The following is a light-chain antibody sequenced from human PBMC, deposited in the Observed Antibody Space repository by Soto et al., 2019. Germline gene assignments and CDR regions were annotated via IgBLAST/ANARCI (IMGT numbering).Light chain of an antibody. V-gene: IGKV3-20*01. Sequence: EIVFTQSPGTLSLSPGERATFSCRTSQSVNDNLAWYQQRPGQAPRLLISGASSRATGIPDRFSGSGSGTEFTLTISRLEPEDFAVYYCQQYAGSPPSFGQGTRLEIK. CDR2: GAS. CDR1: QSVNDN. J-gene: IGKJ5*01. CDR3: QQYAGSPPS.